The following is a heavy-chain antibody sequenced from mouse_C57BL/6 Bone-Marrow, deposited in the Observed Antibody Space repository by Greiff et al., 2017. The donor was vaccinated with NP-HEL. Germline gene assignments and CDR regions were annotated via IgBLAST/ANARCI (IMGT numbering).Heavy chain of an antibody. CDR1: GFTFSSYA. Sequence: EVQVVESGGGLVKPGGSLKLSCAASGFTFSSYAMSWVRQTPEKRLEWVATISDGGSYTYYPDNVKGRFTISRDNAKNNLYLQMSHLKSEDTAMYYCARDASMMVTPCAMDYWGQGTSVTVSS. J-gene: IGHJ4*01. D-gene: IGHD2-3*01. V-gene: IGHV5-4*01. CDR3: ARDASMMVTPCAMDY. CDR2: ISDGGSYT.